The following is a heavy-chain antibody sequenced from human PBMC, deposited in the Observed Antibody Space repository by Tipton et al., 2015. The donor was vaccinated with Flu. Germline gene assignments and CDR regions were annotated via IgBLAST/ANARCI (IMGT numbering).Heavy chain of an antibody. CDR3: ARDFLPLHITMVRGGPMGY. Sequence: LRLSCAVYGGSFSGYYWSWIRQPPGKGLEWIGEINHSGSTNYNPSLKSRVTISVDTSKNQFSLKLSSVTAADTAVYYCARDFLPLHITMVRGGPMGYWGQGTLVTVSS. D-gene: IGHD3-10*01. CDR2: INHSGST. J-gene: IGHJ4*02. CDR1: GGSFSGYY. V-gene: IGHV4-34*01.